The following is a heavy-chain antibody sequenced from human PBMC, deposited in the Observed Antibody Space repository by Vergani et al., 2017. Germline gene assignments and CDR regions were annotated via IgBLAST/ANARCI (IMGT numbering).Heavy chain of an antibody. CDR2: IIPIFGTA. J-gene: IGHJ4*02. CDR1: GDTFSSYA. CDR3: ARSSYCSSTSCYTXGDY. Sequence: QVQLVQSGAEVKKPGSSVKVSCKASGDTFSSYAISWVRQAPGQGLEWMGRIIPIFGTANYAQKFQGRVTITADKSTSTAYMELSSLRSEDTAVYYCARSSYCSSTSCYTXGDYWGQGTLVTVSS. V-gene: IGHV1-69*14. D-gene: IGHD2-2*02.